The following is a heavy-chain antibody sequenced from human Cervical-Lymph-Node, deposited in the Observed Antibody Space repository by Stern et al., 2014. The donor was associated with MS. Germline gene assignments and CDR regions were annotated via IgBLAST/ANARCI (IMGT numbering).Heavy chain of an antibody. CDR2: INPNSGDT. D-gene: IGHD2-2*01. V-gene: IGHV1-2*04. CDR3: ARSVRLVRSSTNGWLAP. J-gene: IGHJ5*02. CDR1: EYTFTGYY. Sequence: VQLVESGAEVKKPGASVKISCKASEYTFTGYYIHWVRQAPGHGLDWMGWINPNSGDTNYAQKFQGWVTMTRDTSIGTDYLELSSLRSNDTAVYYCARSVRLVRSSTNGWLAPWGQGTLVTVSP.